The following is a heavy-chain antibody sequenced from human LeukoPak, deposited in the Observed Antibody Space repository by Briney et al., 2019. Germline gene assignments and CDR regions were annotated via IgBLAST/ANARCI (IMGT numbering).Heavy chain of an antibody. CDR3: ARAPRSVVVVAASPHLDY. CDR1: EGPLNSYA. D-gene: IGHD2-15*01. CDR2: VISLFGTT. Sequence: SVKVSCKASEGPLNSYAISWVRQAPGQGLEWMGGVISLFGTTSYAQKFQGRITITADKSTTTVYKEMSGLRPEDTAMYYCARAPRSVVVVAASPHLDYWGQGTLVTVSS. V-gene: IGHV1-69*06. J-gene: IGHJ4*02.